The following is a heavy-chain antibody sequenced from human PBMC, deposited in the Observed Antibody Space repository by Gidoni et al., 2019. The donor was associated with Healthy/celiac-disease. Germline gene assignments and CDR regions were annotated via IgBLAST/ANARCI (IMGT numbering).Heavy chain of an antibody. J-gene: IGHJ4*02. V-gene: IGHV3-9*01. Sequence: EVQLVESGGGLVQPGRSLRLSCEASGFTFDDYAMHWVRQAPGKGLEWGSGISWNSGSIGYADSVKGRFTISRDNAKNSLYLQMNSLRAEDTALYYCAKDLREETMVRGGFDYWGQGTLVTVSS. CDR3: AKDLREETMVRGGFDY. CDR2: ISWNSGSI. CDR1: GFTFDDYA. D-gene: IGHD3-10*01.